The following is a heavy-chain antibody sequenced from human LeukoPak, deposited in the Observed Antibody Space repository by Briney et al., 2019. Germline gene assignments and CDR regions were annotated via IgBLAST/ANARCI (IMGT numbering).Heavy chain of an antibody. J-gene: IGHJ4*02. Sequence: GGSLRLSCAASGFTFSSYWMSWVRQAPGKGLEWVANIKQDGSEKYYVDSVKGRFTISRDNAKNSLYLQMNSLRAEDTAAYYCAGPAAAASFDYWGQGTLVTVSS. CDR3: AGPAAAASFDY. CDR1: GFTFSSYW. V-gene: IGHV3-7*01. CDR2: IKQDGSEK. D-gene: IGHD6-13*01.